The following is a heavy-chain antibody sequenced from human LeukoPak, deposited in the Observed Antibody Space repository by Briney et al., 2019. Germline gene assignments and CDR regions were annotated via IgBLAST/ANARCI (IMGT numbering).Heavy chain of an antibody. J-gene: IGHJ4*02. CDR3: ARRRCSGGSCYEGFDY. D-gene: IGHD2-15*01. CDR2: INHSGST. Sequence: SQTLSLTCTVSGGSISSGGYYWSWIRQPPGKGLEWIGEINHSGSTNYNPSLKSRVTISVDTSKNQFSLKLSSVTAADTAVYYCARRRCSGGSCYEGFDYWGQGTLVTVSS. V-gene: IGHV4-30-2*01. CDR1: GGSISSGGYY.